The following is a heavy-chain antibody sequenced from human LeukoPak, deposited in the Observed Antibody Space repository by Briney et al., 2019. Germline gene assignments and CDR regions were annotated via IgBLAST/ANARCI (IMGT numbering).Heavy chain of an antibody. CDR1: GYTFTSYY. J-gene: IGHJ5*02. Sequence: ASVKVSCKASGYTFTSYYMHWVRQAPGQGLEWMGIINPSGGSTSYAQKFQGRVTMTRDTSTSTVYMELSSLRSEDTAVYYWARDRGPNWNYVFWFDPWGQGTLVTVSS. CDR2: INPSGGST. CDR3: ARDRGPNWNYVFWFDP. V-gene: IGHV1-46*01. D-gene: IGHD1-7*01.